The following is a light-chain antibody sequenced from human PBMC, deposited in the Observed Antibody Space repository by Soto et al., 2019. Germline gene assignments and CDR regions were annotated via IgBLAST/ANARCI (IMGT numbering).Light chain of an antibody. J-gene: IGKJ1*01. V-gene: IGKV1-39*01. Sequence: DILMTQSPSSLSASVGDSVTLTCRTSQPISTYLNWYQHKSGRAPQLLIYAASSLQTGVPSRFRGSGSGTEFTLTISSRQPEDFATYYCQQSFRVPRTFGQGTKVEI. CDR1: QPISTY. CDR2: AAS. CDR3: QQSFRVPRT.